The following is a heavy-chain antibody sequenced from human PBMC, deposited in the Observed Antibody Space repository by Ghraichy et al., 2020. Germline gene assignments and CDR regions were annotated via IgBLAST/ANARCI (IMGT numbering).Heavy chain of an antibody. CDR3: ASRGNTAMVDF. CDR1: EGIFSSYG. J-gene: IGHJ4*02. Sequence: SVKVSCKASEGIFSSYGISWVRQAPGQGLEWLGGTIALISTTKYAQKFQGRVTITVDESTSTTYMEMTSLTSDDTAVYYCASRGNTAMVDFWGQETLVTVSS. CDR2: TIALISTT. V-gene: IGHV1-69*13. D-gene: IGHD5-18*01.